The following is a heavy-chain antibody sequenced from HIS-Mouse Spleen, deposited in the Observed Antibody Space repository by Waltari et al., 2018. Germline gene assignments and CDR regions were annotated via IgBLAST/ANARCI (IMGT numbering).Heavy chain of an antibody. V-gene: IGHV4-39*07. J-gene: IGHJ2*01. Sequence: QLQLQESGPGLVKPSETLSLPCTVSGGSISRRSYYRGWIRQPPGKGLEWIGSIYYSGSTYYTPSLKSRVTISVDTSKNQFSLKLSSVTAADTAVYYCAREIPYSSSWYDWYFDLWGRGTLVTVSS. CDR2: IYYSGST. CDR1: GGSISRRSYY. D-gene: IGHD6-13*01. CDR3: AREIPYSSSWYDWYFDL.